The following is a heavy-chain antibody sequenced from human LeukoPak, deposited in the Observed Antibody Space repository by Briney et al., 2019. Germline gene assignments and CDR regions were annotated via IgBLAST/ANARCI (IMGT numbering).Heavy chain of an antibody. CDR2: IPYDGSNE. V-gene: IGHV3-30*02. CDR3: ARTTTFDY. CDR1: GFTFSSFG. J-gene: IGHJ4*02. D-gene: IGHD1-7*01. Sequence: GGSLRLSCAASGFTFSSFGMHWVRQAPGKGLEWVAFIPYDGSNEYYADSVKGRFTISRDNSKNTLSLQMNSLRPEDTAVYYCARTTTFDYWGQGTLITVSS.